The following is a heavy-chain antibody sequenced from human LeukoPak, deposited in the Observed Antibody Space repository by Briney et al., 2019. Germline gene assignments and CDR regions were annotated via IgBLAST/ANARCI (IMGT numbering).Heavy chain of an antibody. V-gene: IGHV4-34*01. Sequence: SETLSLTCAVYGGSFSGYYWSWIRQPPGKGLEWIGEINHSGSTNYNPSLKSRVTISVDKSKNQFSLKLSSVTAADTAVYYCARQAMAGYAFDIWGQGTMVTVSS. CDR2: INHSGST. CDR3: ARQAMAGYAFDI. D-gene: IGHD5-24*01. CDR1: GGSFSGYY. J-gene: IGHJ3*02.